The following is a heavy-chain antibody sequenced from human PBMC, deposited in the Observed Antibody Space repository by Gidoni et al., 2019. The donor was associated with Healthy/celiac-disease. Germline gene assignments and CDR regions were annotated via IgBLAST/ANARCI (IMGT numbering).Heavy chain of an antibody. CDR1: GGSFRGSS. J-gene: IGHJ6*03. CDR2: INHSGST. D-gene: IGHD2-2*01. CDR3: ARGDVVVPAAMRYYYYYMDV. V-gene: IGHV4-34*01. Sequence: QVQLQQWRAGLLKTSETLSLTCAVYGGSFRGSSWSWIRQPPGKGLERSGEINHSGSTNYYPSLKSRVTISVDTSKNQSSLKLSSVTAADTAVYYCARGDVVVPAAMRYYYYYMDVWGKGTTVTVSS.